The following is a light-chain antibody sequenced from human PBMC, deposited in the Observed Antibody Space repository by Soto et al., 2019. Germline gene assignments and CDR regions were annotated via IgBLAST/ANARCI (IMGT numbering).Light chain of an antibody. CDR2: DDG. CDR1: NIGSKS. J-gene: IGLJ1*01. CDR3: QVWDSSSDHYV. Sequence: SYELTQPPSVSVAPGQTARITCGGNNIGSKSVHWYQQKPGQAPVLVVYDDGDRPSGIPERFSGSNSGNAATLTISRVEAGDEADYYCQVWDSSSDHYVFGTGTKVTVL. V-gene: IGLV3-21*02.